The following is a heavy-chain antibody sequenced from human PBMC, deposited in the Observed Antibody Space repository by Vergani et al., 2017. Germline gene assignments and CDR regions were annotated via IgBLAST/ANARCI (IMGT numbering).Heavy chain of an antibody. V-gene: IGHV3-23*01. D-gene: IGHD6-19*01. CDR3: AKDAPSSGWYLRKDYSYYGMDV. CDR1: GFTFSSHA. Sequence: EVQLLQSEGAVVQPGGSLRLSCVASGFTFSSHAMSWVRQGHGQGLEWVSSIKNTGDSTHYADSVKGRFTISRDNSKNTLYLQMNSLRAEDTAVYYCAKDAPSSGWYLRKDYSYYGMDVWGQGTTVTVSS. CDR2: IKNTGDST. J-gene: IGHJ6*02.